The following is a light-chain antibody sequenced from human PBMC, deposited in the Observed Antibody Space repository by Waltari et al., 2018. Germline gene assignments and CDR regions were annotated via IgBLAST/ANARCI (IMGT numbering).Light chain of an antibody. CDR3: SSYTSSSTRV. J-gene: IGLJ3*02. V-gene: IGLV2-14*01. CDR2: DVS. CDR1: SSDVGGYNY. Sequence: QSALTQPASVSGSPGQSIPISCTGTSSDVGGYNYVPWYQQHPGKAPKLMIYDVSKRPSGVSNRFSGSNSGNTASLTISGLQAEDEADYYCSSYTSSSTRVFGGGTKLTVL.